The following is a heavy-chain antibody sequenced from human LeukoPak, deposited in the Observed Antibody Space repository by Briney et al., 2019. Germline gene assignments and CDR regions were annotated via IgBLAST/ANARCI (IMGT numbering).Heavy chain of an antibody. Sequence: PSQTLSLTCTVSGGSISSGSYYWSWIRQPAGKGLGWIGRIYTSGSTNYNPSLKSRVTISVDTSKNQFSLKLSSVTAADTAVYYCARLGTYSLFDYWGQGTLVTVSS. V-gene: IGHV4-61*02. J-gene: IGHJ4*02. CDR3: ARLGTYSLFDY. CDR2: IYTSGST. CDR1: GGSISSGSYY. D-gene: IGHD4-11*01.